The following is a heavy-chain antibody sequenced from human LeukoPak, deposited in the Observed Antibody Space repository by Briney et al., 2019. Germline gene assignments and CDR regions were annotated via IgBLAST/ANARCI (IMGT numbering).Heavy chain of an antibody. CDR3: AKAATFYYGSDL. CDR2: ISGSDGNT. D-gene: IGHD3-10*01. Sequence: GGSLRLSCAASGFTLRSYAMNWVRQAPGEGLEWVSAISGSDGNTYYADSVKGRFTISRDDSKNTLYLQMNRLRAEDTALYYCAKAATFYYGSDLWGQGILVAVSS. CDR1: GFTLRSYA. V-gene: IGHV3-23*01. J-gene: IGHJ4*02.